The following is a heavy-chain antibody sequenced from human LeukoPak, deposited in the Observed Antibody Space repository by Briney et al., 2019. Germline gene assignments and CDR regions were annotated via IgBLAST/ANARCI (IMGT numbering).Heavy chain of an antibody. CDR3: AKSGEGGTTIRTWVDY. V-gene: IGHV3-23*01. D-gene: IGHD1-1*01. J-gene: IGHJ4*02. Sequence: GGSLRLSCAVSGFTFSSYAMSWVRQAPGKGLEWVSTISGSGATTYHADSMGGRFTISRDNSRDNSKNMLYLQMNSLRAEDTAIYYCAKSGEGGTTIRTWVDYWGQGTLVTVSS. CDR2: ISGSGATT. CDR1: GFTFSSYA.